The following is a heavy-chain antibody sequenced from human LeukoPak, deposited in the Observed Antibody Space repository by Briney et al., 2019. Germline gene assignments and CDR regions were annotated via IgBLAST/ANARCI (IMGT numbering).Heavy chain of an antibody. Sequence: GGSLRLSCAASGSTFSTYWMSWVRQAPGKGLEWVANIKQDGSEKYYVDSVKGRFTTSRDNAKNSLYLQMNSLRAEDTAMYYCARDSAGNDYWGQGTLVTVSS. CDR1: GSTFSTYW. V-gene: IGHV3-7*01. CDR3: ARDSAGNDY. J-gene: IGHJ4*02. CDR2: IKQDGSEK. D-gene: IGHD6-13*01.